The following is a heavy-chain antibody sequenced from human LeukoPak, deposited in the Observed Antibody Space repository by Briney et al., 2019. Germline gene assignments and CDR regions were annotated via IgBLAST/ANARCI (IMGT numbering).Heavy chain of an antibody. CDR3: AILAVAATGDFDY. J-gene: IGHJ4*02. D-gene: IGHD6-19*01. CDR2: IWYDGSKE. CDR1: GFTFSGYG. Sequence: GGSLRLSCAASGFTFSGYGMHWVRQTPGKGLEWVAVIWYDGSKEYFADSVKGRFTISRDNSKNTFYLQMNSLRAEDTAVYYCAILAVAATGDFDYWGQGTLVTVSS. V-gene: IGHV3-33*01.